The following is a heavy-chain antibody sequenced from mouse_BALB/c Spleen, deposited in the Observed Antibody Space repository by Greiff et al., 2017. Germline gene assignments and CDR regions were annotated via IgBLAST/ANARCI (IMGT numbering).Heavy chain of an antibody. CDR1: GYTFTSYW. CDR3: ARRGPDGNYGFAY. D-gene: IGHD2-1*01. V-gene: IGHV1-7*01. J-gene: IGHJ3*01. CDR2: INPSTGYT. Sequence: QVQLQQSGAELAKPGASVKMSCKASGYTFTSYWMHWVKQRPGQGLEWIGYINPSTGYTEYNQKFKDKATLTADKSSSTAYMQLSSLTSEDSAVYYCARRGPDGNYGFAYWGQGTLVTVSA.